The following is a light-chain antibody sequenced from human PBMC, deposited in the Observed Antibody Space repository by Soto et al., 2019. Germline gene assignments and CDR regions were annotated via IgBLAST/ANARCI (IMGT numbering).Light chain of an antibody. CDR2: GAS. V-gene: IGKV3-20*01. J-gene: IGKJ1*01. CDR3: QQYSSSPTT. Sequence: IGLTQSPGTLSLSPGERATLSCRASQSVTSNYLAWYQQKPGQAPRLLIFGASIRDTGVPDRFSGSGSGTDFTLTISRLQPEDLAVYYCQQYSSSPTTFGQGTKVDIK. CDR1: QSVTSNY.